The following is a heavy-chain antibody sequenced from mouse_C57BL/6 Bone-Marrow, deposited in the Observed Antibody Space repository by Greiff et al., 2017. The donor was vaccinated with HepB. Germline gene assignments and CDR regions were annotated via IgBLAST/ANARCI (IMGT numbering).Heavy chain of an antibody. V-gene: IGHV2-2*01. CDR1: GFSLTSYG. J-gene: IGHJ4*01. CDR2: IWSGGST. CDR3: ARDGYYGDYYYAMDY. D-gene: IGHD2-3*01. Sequence: VQLKESGPGLVQPSQSLSITCTVSGFSLTSYGVHWVRQSPGTGLEWLGVIWSGGSTDYNAAFISRLSISKDNSKSHVFFKMNSLQADDTAIYYCARDGYYGDYYYAMDYWGQGTSVTVSS.